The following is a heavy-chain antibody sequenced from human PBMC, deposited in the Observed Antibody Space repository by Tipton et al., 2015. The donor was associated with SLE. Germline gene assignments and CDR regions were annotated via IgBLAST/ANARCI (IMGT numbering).Heavy chain of an antibody. Sequence: TQSLTCTVSGGSISSYYWSWIRQPPGKGLEWIGYIYYSGSTNYNPSLKSRVTISVDTSKNQFSLKLSSVTAADTAVYYCARAYAGDVDYWGQGTLVTVSS. CDR1: GGSISSYY. V-gene: IGHV4-59*12. D-gene: IGHD2-2*01. CDR3: ARAYAGDVDY. CDR2: IYYSGST. J-gene: IGHJ4*02.